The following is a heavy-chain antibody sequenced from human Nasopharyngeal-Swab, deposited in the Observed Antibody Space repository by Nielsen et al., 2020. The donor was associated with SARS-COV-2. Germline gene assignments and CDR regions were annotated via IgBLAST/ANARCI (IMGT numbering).Heavy chain of an antibody. CDR2: IYPGNSDT. D-gene: IGHD3-9*01. V-gene: IGHV5-51*01. CDR3: ARRPHFDILTGYYFDF. J-gene: IGHJ4*02. Sequence: GESLKISFKGSGYIFTSYWIGWVRQMPGKGLEWMGVIYPGNSDTRYSPSFQGQVTISADKSTSTAYLQWSSLKASDTAMYFCARRPHFDILTGYYFDFWGQGTVVTVSS. CDR1: GYIFTSYW.